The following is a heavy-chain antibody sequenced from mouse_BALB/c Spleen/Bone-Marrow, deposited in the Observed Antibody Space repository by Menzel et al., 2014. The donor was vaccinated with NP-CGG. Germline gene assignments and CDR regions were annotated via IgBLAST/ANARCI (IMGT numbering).Heavy chain of an antibody. CDR2: IDPASGNT. D-gene: IGHD1-1*01. V-gene: IGHV14-3*02. J-gene: IGHJ3*01. CDR3: ARDYGRTAWFAY. CDR1: GFNIKDTY. Sequence: VTLKVCGAELVKPGASVKLSYTASGFNIKDTYIHWVKQRPEQGLEWIGGIDPASGNTKYDPKFQGKATITADTSSNTAYLQLSSLTSEDTAVYYCARDYGRTAWFAYWGQGTLVTVSA.